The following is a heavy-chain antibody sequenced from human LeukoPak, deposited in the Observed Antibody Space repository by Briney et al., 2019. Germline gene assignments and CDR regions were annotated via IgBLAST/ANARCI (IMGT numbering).Heavy chain of an antibody. CDR1: GGSISSYY. CDR2: IYTSGST. V-gene: IGHV4-4*09. Sequence: SKTLSLTCTVSGGSISSYYWSWIRQPPGKGLEWIGYIYTSGSTNYNPSLKSRVTISVDTSKNQFSLKLSSVTAADTAVYYCARATTGDNWFNPWGQGTLVTVSS. CDR3: ARATTGDNWFNP. D-gene: IGHD5-12*01. J-gene: IGHJ5*02.